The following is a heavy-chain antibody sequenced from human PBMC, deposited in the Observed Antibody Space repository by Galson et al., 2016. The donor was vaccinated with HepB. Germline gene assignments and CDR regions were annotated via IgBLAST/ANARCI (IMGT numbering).Heavy chain of an antibody. V-gene: IGHV5-51*01. J-gene: IGHJ1*01. CDR1: GYDFINYW. CDR3: ARRKYYGSGSYYSGFAF. Sequence: SGAEVKKAGESLTISCKTSGYDFINYWIGWVRQMPGKGLEWMGMTYPDDSDTRYSQSFQGQVTISADKSITTAYLHWGSLKASDTAIYFCARRKYYGSGSYYSGFAFWGQGTQVTVSS. D-gene: IGHD3-10*01. CDR2: TYPDDSDT.